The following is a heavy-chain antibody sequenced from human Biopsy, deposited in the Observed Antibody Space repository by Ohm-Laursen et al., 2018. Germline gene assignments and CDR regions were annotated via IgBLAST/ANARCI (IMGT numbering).Heavy chain of an antibody. Sequence: GSSVKVSCKASGYTFTGQYLHWVRQVPGQGLEWMGWIDPHSGTTKFAQDFQGRVTMTRDTSITTAYMELRRLRSDDTAVYYCAKGQDLGGGAEYFQHWGQGALVTVSS. D-gene: IGHD2-15*01. J-gene: IGHJ1*01. CDR1: GYTFTGQY. V-gene: IGHV1-2*02. CDR3: AKGQDLGGGAEYFQH. CDR2: IDPHSGTT.